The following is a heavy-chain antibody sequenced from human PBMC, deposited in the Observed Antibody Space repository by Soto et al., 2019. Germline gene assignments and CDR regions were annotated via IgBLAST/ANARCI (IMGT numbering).Heavy chain of an antibody. CDR2: ISSRSSTI. Sequence: PGGSLRLSCAASGFTFSSYSMNWVRQAPGKGLEWVSYISSRSSTIYYADSVKGRFTISRDNAKNSLYLQMNSLRDEDTAVYYFARDTPSYPPAYGMDFWGQGTTVTVSS. CDR3: ARDTPSYPPAYGMDF. D-gene: IGHD1-26*01. CDR1: GFTFSSYS. J-gene: IGHJ6*02. V-gene: IGHV3-48*02.